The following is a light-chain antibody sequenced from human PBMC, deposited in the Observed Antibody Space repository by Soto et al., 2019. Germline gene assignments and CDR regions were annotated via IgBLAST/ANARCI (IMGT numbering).Light chain of an antibody. Sequence: EIVLTQSPGTLSLSQGDRTTLSCRASQSVSRSYLGWYQQKPGQAPRLLMYGASIRAAGVTDRFSGSGSGTEFTLTISRLEPEDFTVYYCHHYETFGQGTRVDIK. CDR2: GAS. J-gene: IGKJ1*01. V-gene: IGKV3-20*01. CDR3: HHYET. CDR1: QSVSRSY.